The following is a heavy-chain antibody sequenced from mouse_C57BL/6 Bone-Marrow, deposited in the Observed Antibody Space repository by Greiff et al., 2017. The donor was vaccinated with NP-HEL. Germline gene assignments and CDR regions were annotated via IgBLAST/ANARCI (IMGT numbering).Heavy chain of an antibody. CDR3: ARDYYGSSYFDY. CDR2: IFPCSGDT. V-gene: IGHV1-9*01. D-gene: IGHD1-1*01. Sequence: QVQLQQSGAELMKPGASVKLSCKASGYTFTGYWIDWVKQRPGHGLEWIGGIFPCSGDTNYNEKFKGKATLTADTSSNTAYMQLSSLTTEDSAIYYGARDYYGSSYFDYWGQGTTLTVSS. CDR1: GYTFTGYW. J-gene: IGHJ2*01.